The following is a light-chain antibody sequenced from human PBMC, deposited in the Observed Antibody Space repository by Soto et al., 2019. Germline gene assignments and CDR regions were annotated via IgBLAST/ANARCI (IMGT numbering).Light chain of an antibody. Sequence: QSALTQPASVPGSLGQSITIACTGTSSDVGSYNRVSWYQQHPGKVPKVMIHEVNKRPSGVSNRLSGSKSGNTASLTISWSRAEDAAVHYCCSCAGIRMGVLGGGTKLTVL. CDR1: SSDVGSYNR. V-gene: IGLV2-23*02. CDR2: EVN. CDR3: CSCAGIRMGV. J-gene: IGLJ3*02.